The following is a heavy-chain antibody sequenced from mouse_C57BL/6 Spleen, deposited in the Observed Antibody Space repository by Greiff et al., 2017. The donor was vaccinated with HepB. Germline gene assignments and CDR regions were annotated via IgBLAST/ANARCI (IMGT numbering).Heavy chain of an antibody. CDR1: GYSITSGYY. Sequence: DVKLQESGPGLVKPSQSLSLTCSVSGYSITSGYYWNWIRQFPGNKLEWMGYISYDGSNNYNQSLKNRISITRDTSKNQMFLKLNSVTTEDTATYYCARETSWFAYWGQGTLVTVSA. CDR3: ARETSWFAY. CDR2: ISYDGSN. V-gene: IGHV3-6*01. J-gene: IGHJ3*01.